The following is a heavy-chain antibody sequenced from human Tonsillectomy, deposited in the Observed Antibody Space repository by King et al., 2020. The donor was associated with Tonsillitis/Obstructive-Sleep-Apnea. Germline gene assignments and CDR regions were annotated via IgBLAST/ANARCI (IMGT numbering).Heavy chain of an antibody. V-gene: IGHV3-64D*06. CDR2: ISSNGGSA. CDR3: VKGWDGDYFSPFDY. Sequence: VQLVESGGGLVQPGGSLRLSCSASGFTFSSYAMHWVRQAPGKGLEYVSAISSNGGSAYYADSVKGRFTISRDNSKNMLYLQMSSLRVEDTAVYYCVKGWDGDYFSPFDYWGQGTLVTVSS. D-gene: IGHD4-17*01. J-gene: IGHJ4*02. CDR1: GFTFSSYA.